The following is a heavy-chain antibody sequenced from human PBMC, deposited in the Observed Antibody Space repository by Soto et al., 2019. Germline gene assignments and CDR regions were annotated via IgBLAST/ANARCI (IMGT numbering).Heavy chain of an antibody. D-gene: IGHD3-22*01. J-gene: IGHJ4*02. V-gene: IGHV3-23*01. CDR1: GFSISNSA. CDR2: ISGSGTT. Sequence: GGSLRLSCAASGFSISNSAATWVRQAPGKGLEWVSTISGSGTTYYADSVRGRFTISRDNSNNTLCLQLHSLRAEDSALYYCARYYYVATGYHYAFDYWGRGTLVTVSS. CDR3: ARYYYVATGYHYAFDY.